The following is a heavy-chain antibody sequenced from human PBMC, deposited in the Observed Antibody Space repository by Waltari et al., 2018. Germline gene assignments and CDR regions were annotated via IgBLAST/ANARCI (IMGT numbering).Heavy chain of an antibody. Sequence: QVQLVESGGGVVQPGRSLRLPCVASGFIFSTYAIHWVRPTPGKGLEWVAVVSDAGTIKYYADSVKGRFTISKDISKNTLYLQMNNLRVEDTAIYYCARDRKIFDTEVVDYWGQGTLVTVSS. V-gene: IGHV3-30-3*01. CDR2: VSDAGTIK. J-gene: IGHJ4*02. CDR1: GFIFSTYA. CDR3: ARDRKIFDTEVVDY. D-gene: IGHD3-3*01.